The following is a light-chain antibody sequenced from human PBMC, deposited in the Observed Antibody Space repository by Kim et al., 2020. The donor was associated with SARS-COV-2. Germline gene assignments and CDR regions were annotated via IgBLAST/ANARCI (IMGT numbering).Light chain of an antibody. CDR1: NIGSKS. Sequence: AQGKTARITCGGNNIGSKSVHWYQRKPGQAPVLVIYYDSDRPSGIPERFSGSKSGNTATLTISRVEAGDEADYYCQVGDSSSDHVVFGGGTQLTVL. V-gene: IGLV3-21*04. CDR3: QVGDSSSDHVV. CDR2: YDS. J-gene: IGLJ2*01.